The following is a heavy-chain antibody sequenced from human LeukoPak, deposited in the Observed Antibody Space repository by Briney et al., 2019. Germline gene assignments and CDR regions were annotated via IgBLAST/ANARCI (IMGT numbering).Heavy chain of an antibody. Sequence: PGGSLRLSCAASGFTFSSYAMNWVRQAPGKGLEWVSAVSDSGGSTYYADSVKGRFTVSRDNSKNTLYLQMSSLRAEDTAVYCCAKASGGSCYTSSDYWGQGTLVTVSS. J-gene: IGHJ4*02. D-gene: IGHD2-15*01. CDR2: VSDSGGST. CDR1: GFTFSSYA. V-gene: IGHV3-23*01. CDR3: AKASGGSCYTSSDY.